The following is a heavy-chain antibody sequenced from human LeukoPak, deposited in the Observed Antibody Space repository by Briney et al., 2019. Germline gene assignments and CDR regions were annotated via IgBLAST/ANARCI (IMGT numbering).Heavy chain of an antibody. CDR3: ARGDDYSNYSSFGGFDY. Sequence: PSQTLSLTCTVSGGSISSGDYYWSWIRQPPGKGLEWLGYIYYSGSTYYNPSLKSRVTISVDTSKNQFSLKLSSVTAADTAVYYCARGDDYSNYSSFGGFDYWGQGTLVTVSS. CDR1: GGSISSGDYY. V-gene: IGHV4-30-4*08. J-gene: IGHJ4*02. D-gene: IGHD4-11*01. CDR2: IYYSGST.